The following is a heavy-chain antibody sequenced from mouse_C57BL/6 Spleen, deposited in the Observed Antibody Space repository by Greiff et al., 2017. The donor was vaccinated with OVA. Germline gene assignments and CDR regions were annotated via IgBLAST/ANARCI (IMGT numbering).Heavy chain of an antibody. D-gene: IGHD1-2*01. Sequence: EVQLVESGGGLVKPGGSLKLSCAASGFTFSDYGMHWVRQAPEKGLEWVAYISSGSSTIYYADTVKGRFTIARDNAKNTLCLQMTSLGSEDTAMYYCARGRPNYAMDYWGQGTSVTVSS. CDR2: ISSGSSTI. CDR1: GFTFSDYG. V-gene: IGHV5-17*01. J-gene: IGHJ4*01. CDR3: ARGRPNYAMDY.